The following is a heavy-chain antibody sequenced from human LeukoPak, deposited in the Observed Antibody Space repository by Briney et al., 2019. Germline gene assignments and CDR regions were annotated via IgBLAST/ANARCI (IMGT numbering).Heavy chain of an antibody. CDR3: ARGGGSYYNY. J-gene: IGHJ4*02. D-gene: IGHD1-26*01. CDR1: GFTFNNYV. CDR2: ISYDGSNK. Sequence: PGRSLRLSCAASGFTFNNYVMQWVRQAPGKGLEWVALISYDGSNKYYADSVKGRFTISRDNSKNTLYLQMNSLGPEDTAVYYCARGGGSYYNYWGQGTLVTVSS. V-gene: IGHV3-30*03.